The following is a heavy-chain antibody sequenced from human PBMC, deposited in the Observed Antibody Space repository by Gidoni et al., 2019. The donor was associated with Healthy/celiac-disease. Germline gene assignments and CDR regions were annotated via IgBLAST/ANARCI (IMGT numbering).Heavy chain of an antibody. J-gene: IGHJ5*02. D-gene: IGHD6-13*01. V-gene: IGHV3-13*01. CDR1: GFTFSSYD. CDR3: ARSVGFRAAAGTRGQEEAFDP. Sequence: EVQLVESGGGLVQPGGSLRLSCAASGFTFSSYDMHWVRQATGKGLEWVAAIGTAGDTYYPGSVKGRFTISRENAKNSLYLQMNSLRAGDTAVYYCARSVGFRAAAGTRGQEEAFDPWGQGTLVTVSS. CDR2: IGTAGDT.